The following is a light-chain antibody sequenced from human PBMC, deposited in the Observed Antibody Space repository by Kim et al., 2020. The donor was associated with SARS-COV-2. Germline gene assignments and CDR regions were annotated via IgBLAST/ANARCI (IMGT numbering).Light chain of an antibody. V-gene: IGKV1-5*01. J-gene: IGKJ2*01. CDR1: QSINSW. CDR2: DAS. Sequence: DIQMTQSPSTLSASVGDRVTITCRASQSINSWLAWYQQKPGKAPKLLISDASNLESGVPSRFSGSGSGTEFTLTISSLQPDDFATYYCQQYDTYSTFGQGNKLEI. CDR3: QQYDTYST.